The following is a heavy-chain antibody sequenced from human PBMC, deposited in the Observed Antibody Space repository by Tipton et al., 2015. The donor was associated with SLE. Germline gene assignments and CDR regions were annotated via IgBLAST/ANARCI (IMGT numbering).Heavy chain of an antibody. D-gene: IGHD3-16*01. V-gene: IGHV4-59*01. Sequence: TLSLTCTVSGGSITSFYWSWIRQSPGKGLEWIGYIYHLGSTSYNPSLESRVTILVDTSKNQFSLNLRSVTAADTAMYYCARDQVGVGDFDFWGLGTLVTVSS. CDR3: ARDQVGVGDFDF. CDR1: GGSITSFY. CDR2: IYHLGST. J-gene: IGHJ4*02.